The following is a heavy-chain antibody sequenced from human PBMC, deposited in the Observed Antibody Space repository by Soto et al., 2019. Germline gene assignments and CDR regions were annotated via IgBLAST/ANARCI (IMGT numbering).Heavy chain of an antibody. V-gene: IGHV3-30*18. CDR1: GFTFSSYG. Sequence: GGSLRLSCAASGFTFSSYGMHWVRQAPGKGLEWVAVISYDGSNKYYADSVKGRFTISRDNSKNTLYLQMNSLRAEDTAVYYCAKGEEQLVSPTDYWGQGTLVTVSS. D-gene: IGHD6-6*01. J-gene: IGHJ4*02. CDR3: AKGEEQLVSPTDY. CDR2: ISYDGSNK.